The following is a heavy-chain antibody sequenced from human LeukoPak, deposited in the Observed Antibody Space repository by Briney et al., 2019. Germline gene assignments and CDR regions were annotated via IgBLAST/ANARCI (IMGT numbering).Heavy chain of an antibody. CDR1: GGSFSGFY. CDR3: ARSHQVRSRGRWFDP. CDR2: INQSGST. Sequence: SETLSLTCAVEGGSFSGFYWTWVRQPPGKGLEWIGEINQSGSTNYNSSPKSRVTVSLDNSKNHSSLNLGSVTAADTAVYYCARSHQVRSRGRWFDPWGQGTLVTVSS. D-gene: IGHD3-10*01. J-gene: IGHJ5*02. V-gene: IGHV4-34*01.